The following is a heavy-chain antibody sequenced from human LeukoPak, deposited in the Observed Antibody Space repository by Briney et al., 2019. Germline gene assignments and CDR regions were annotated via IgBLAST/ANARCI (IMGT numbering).Heavy chain of an antibody. CDR1: GGSMSSGDYY. CDR2: ISYSGRT. D-gene: IGHD6-6*01. J-gene: IGHJ4*02. CDR3: VRETSSSAHY. Sequence: KPSETLSLTCTVSGGSMSSGDYYWAWVRQPPGKGLEWIGSISYSGRTFYEPSLTSRVAISIDASKSQFSLRLSSVTAADTAVYYCVRETSSSAHYWGQGTLVTVSS. V-gene: IGHV4-39*07.